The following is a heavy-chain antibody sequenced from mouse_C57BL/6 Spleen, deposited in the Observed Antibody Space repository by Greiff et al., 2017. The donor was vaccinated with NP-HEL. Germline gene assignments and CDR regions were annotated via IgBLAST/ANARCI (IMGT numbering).Heavy chain of an antibody. CDR1: GYSFTDYN. D-gene: IGHD2-4*01. J-gene: IGHJ1*03. CDR3: ARSRGLRGDWYFDV. Sequence: SGPELVKPGASVKISCKASGYSFTDYNMNWVKQSNGKSLEWIGVINPNYGTTSYNQKFKGKATLTVDQSSSTAYMQLNSLTSEDSAVYYCARSRGLRGDWYFDVWGTGTTVTVSS. CDR2: INPNYGTT. V-gene: IGHV1-39*01.